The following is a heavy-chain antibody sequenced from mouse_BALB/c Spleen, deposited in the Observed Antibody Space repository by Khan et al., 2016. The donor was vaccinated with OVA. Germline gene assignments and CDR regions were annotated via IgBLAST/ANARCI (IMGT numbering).Heavy chain of an antibody. Sequence: EVQLQESGPDLVKPSQSLSLTCTVTGYSITSGYSWHWIRQFPGNKLEWMGYIYYSGSINHNPSLKSRISITRDTSKNQFFLQLNSVTTEDTATXCCAIDGNYMDYWGQGTSVTVSS. CDR1: GYSITSGYS. V-gene: IGHV3-1*02. J-gene: IGHJ4*01. CDR3: AIDGNYMDY. CDR2: IYYSGSI. D-gene: IGHD2-1*01.